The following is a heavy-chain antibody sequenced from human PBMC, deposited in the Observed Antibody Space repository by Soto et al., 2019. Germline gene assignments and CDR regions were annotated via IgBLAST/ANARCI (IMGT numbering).Heavy chain of an antibody. V-gene: IGHV3-9*01. J-gene: IGHJ4*02. Sequence: EVQLVESGGGLVQPGRSLRLSCAASGFPFDDYAMQWVRQAPGKGLEWVSGISWNSGNIGYADSVKGRFTISRDNAKSTLYLQMNSLSAEDTAFYYCAIFRSVTSPFDYWAQGTLVTVSS. CDR2: ISWNSGNI. CDR3: AIFRSVTSPFDY. D-gene: IGHD4-17*01. CDR1: GFPFDDYA.